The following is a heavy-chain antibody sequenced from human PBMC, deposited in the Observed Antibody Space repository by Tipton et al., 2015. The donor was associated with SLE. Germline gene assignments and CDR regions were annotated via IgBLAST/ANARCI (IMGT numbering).Heavy chain of an antibody. CDR2: IKYSGST. Sequence: TLSLTCAVYGGSFSGYYWNWIRQPPGKGLEWIGEIKYSGSTNYNPSLKSRVTISLNTSKNQFSLKLSSVTAADTAVYYCASWGPIVYYYYYMDVWGKGTTVTVSS. V-gene: IGHV4-34*01. D-gene: IGHD3-16*01. J-gene: IGHJ6*03. CDR1: GGSFSGYY. CDR3: ASWGPIVYYYYYMDV.